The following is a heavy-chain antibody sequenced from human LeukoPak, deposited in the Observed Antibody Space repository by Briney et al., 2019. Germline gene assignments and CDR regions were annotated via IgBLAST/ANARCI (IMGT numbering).Heavy chain of an antibody. CDR2: IYASGST. Sequence: PSETLSLTCTVSGGSISSGSYYWSWIRQPAGKGLEWIGRIYASGSTNYNPSLKSRVTISVDTSKNQFSLKLNSVTAADTAVYYCARGSNQWLTFLEYWGQGIVVTVSS. D-gene: IGHD6-19*01. V-gene: IGHV4-61*02. J-gene: IGHJ4*02. CDR3: ARGSNQWLTFLEY. CDR1: GGSISSGSYY.